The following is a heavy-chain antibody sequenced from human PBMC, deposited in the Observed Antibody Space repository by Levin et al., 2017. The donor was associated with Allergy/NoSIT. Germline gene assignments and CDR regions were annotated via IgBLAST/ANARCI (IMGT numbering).Heavy chain of an antibody. D-gene: IGHD1-26*01. V-gene: IGHV3-74*03. CDR3: ARKGRGANGAYTYDNGFDV. Sequence: RAGGSLRLSCVASGFAFSDYWMHWVRQVPGKGPVWVARINTDGTSASSADSVKGRFSIFRDNAENTLYLQMNSLRAEDTAVYYCARKGRGANGAYTYDNGFDVWGQGTTVTVSS. CDR1: GFAFSDYW. CDR2: INTDGTSA. J-gene: IGHJ6*02.